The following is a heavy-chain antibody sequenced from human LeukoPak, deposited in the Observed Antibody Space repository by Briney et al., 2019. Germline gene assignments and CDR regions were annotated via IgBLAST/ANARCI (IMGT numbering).Heavy chain of an antibody. CDR2: ISSTGTYI. CDR3: ARDLDYSTGFDY. Sequence: PGGSLRLSCAASGFTFDDYAMHWVRQAPGKGLEWVSSISSTGTYIYYTDSVKGRFTISRDIANSLLYLQMNSLRADDTAVYYCARDLDYSTGFDYWGQGTLVTVSS. J-gene: IGHJ4*02. D-gene: IGHD4-11*01. V-gene: IGHV3-21*01. CDR1: GFTFDDYA.